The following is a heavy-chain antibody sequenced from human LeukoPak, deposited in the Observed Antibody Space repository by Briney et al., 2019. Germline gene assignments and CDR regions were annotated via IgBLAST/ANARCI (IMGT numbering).Heavy chain of an antibody. J-gene: IGHJ4*02. CDR3: VTYYYGSSAPKRNY. V-gene: IGHV4-34*01. Sequence: PSETLSLTCAVYGGSFSDYFWSWIRQPPGKGLEWIGEISHSGSTTYNPSLRSRVTISGDTSKKQFSLKLSFVTAADTAVYYCVTYYYGSSAPKRNYWGQGILVTVSS. CDR2: ISHSGST. D-gene: IGHD3-22*01. CDR1: GGSFSDYF.